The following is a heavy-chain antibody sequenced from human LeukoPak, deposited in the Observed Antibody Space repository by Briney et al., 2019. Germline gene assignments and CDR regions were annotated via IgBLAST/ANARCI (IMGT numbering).Heavy chain of an antibody. CDR1: GFTFSSYG. CDR3: ARDLMGIAYRGASYY. J-gene: IGHJ4*02. CDR2: ISGNGDKT. V-gene: IGHV3-23*01. D-gene: IGHD6-13*01. Sequence: PGGSLRLSCAASGFTFSSYGMSWVRQAPGKGLEWVSAISGNGDKTYFADSVKGRFTISRDKSKNTVYLQMNSLRAEDTAVYYCARDLMGIAYRGASYYWGQGTLVTVSS.